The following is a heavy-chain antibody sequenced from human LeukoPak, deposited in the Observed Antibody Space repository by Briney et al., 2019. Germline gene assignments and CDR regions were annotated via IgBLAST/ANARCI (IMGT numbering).Heavy chain of an antibody. Sequence: SETLSLTCTVSGGSISSYYWSCIRQPPGKGLEWNGYIYYSGSTNYNPSLKSRVTISVDTSKTQFSLKLSSVTAADTAVYYCARSPPTYCSGGSCYYYGMDVWGQGTTVTVSS. CDR3: ARSPPTYCSGGSCYYYGMDV. D-gene: IGHD2-15*01. J-gene: IGHJ6*02. CDR2: IYYSGST. CDR1: GGSISSYY. V-gene: IGHV4-59*08.